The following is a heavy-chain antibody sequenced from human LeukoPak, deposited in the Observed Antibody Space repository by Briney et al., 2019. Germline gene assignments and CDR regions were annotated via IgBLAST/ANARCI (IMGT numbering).Heavy chain of an antibody. CDR1: GYTFTYYY. Sequence: ASVKVSCKASGYTFTYYYMHWVRQAPGQGLEWKGWINPNSGGTNYAQKFQGRVTMTRDTSISTAHMELSRLRSDDTAVYFCARTPTANIVLVKADFFEVWGQGTLVTVSS. CDR2: INPNSGGT. CDR3: ARTPTANIVLVKADFFEV. J-gene: IGHJ4*02. V-gene: IGHV1-2*02. D-gene: IGHD2-8*02.